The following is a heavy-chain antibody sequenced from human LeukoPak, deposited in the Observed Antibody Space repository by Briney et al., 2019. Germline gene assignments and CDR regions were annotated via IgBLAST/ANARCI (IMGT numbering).Heavy chain of an antibody. Sequence: SETLSLTCTVSGGSISSSSYYLGWIRQPPGKGLEWIGSIYYSGSTYYNPSLKSRVTISVDTSKNQFSLKLSSVTAADTAVYYCASPYSSSSDYFDYWGQGTLVTVSS. V-gene: IGHV4-39*07. J-gene: IGHJ4*02. CDR2: IYYSGST. CDR3: ASPYSSSSDYFDY. D-gene: IGHD6-6*01. CDR1: GGSISSSSYY.